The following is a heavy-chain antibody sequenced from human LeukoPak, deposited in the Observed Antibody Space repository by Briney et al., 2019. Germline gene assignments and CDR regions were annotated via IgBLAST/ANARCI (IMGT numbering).Heavy chain of an antibody. CDR2: INPSGGST. CDR1: GYTFTSYY. D-gene: IGHD3-9*01. CDR3: ARGDYDILTGPLHWFDP. J-gene: IGHJ5*02. V-gene: IGHV1-46*01. Sequence: ASVKVSCKASGYTFTSYYMHWVRQAPGQGLEWMGIINPSGGSTSYAQKFQGRVTMTRDTSTSTVYMELSSLRSEDTAVYYCARGDYDILTGPLHWFDPWGQGTLVTVSS.